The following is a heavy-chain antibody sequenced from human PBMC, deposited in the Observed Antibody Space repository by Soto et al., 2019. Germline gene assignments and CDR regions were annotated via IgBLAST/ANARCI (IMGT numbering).Heavy chain of an antibody. J-gene: IGHJ1*01. CDR1: GFSFSING. D-gene: IGHD2-15*01. CDR2: ISQSGGNT. V-gene: IGHV3-23*01. CDR3: ATHRTVAAHFFQH. Sequence: EVQLLESGGGLEQPGGSLRLSCAASGFSFSINGMSWVRQAPGRGLEWVSGISQSGGNTYYADSVKGRFTISRDNSNNTLYLQMTSLRADDTGVYFCATHRTVAAHFFQHWGQGTLVTVSS.